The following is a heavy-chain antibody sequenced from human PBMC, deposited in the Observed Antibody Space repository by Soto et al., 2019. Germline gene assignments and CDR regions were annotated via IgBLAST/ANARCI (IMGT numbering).Heavy chain of an antibody. V-gene: IGHV1-3*01. CDR3: ARDTGDGTFDV. CDR1: GYTFSSYA. CDR2: INAGYGNT. J-gene: IGHJ4*02. D-gene: IGHD7-27*01. Sequence: GAEVKVSCKDSGYTFSSYAMHWVRQAPGQRLEWMGWINAGYGNTKSSQKFQDRVTISRDTSASTAYMELTSLRSEDTAVYYCARDTGDGTFDVWGQGTLVTVSS.